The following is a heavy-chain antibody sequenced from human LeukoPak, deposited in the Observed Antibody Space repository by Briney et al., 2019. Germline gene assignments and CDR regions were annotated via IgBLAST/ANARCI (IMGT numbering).Heavy chain of an antibody. CDR2: INSDGSST. V-gene: IGHV3-74*01. Sequence: GGSLRLSCAASGFTFSSYWMHWVRQAPGKGLVWVSRINSDGSSTSYADSVKGRFTISRDNAKNTLYLQMNSLRAEDTAVYYCARGNYDILTGSGNYYYGVDVWGKGTTVTVSS. CDR3: ARGNYDILTGSGNYYYGVDV. D-gene: IGHD3-9*01. CDR1: GFTFSSYW. J-gene: IGHJ6*04.